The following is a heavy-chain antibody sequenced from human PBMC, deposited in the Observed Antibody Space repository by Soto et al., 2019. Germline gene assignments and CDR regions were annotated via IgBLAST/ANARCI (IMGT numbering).Heavy chain of an antibody. CDR1: GASIGNGGFS. CDR3: AKGRTSHFDN. J-gene: IGHJ4*02. V-gene: IGHV4-30-2*01. CDR2: IYISGTT. D-gene: IGHD2-8*01. Sequence: QLQLQESGAGLVKPSQTLSLTCAVSGASIGNGGFSWSWLRQPPGKGLEWIGYIYISGTTYYNPSLKSRVTISVDRSNNQFSLKLGSVTAADTAVYFCAKGRTSHFDNWGRGTLVTVSS.